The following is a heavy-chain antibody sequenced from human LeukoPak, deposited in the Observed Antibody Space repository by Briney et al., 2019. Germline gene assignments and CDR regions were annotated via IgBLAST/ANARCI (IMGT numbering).Heavy chain of an antibody. D-gene: IGHD1-26*01. J-gene: IGHJ4*02. CDR3: ARAYSRSYSHFDD. V-gene: IGHV4-4*09. CDR2: IYTSGST. CDR1: GGSISGYY. Sequence: PSETLSLTCTVSGGSISGYYWSWIRQPPGKGLEWIGYIYTSGSTNYNPSLKSRVTISVDTSKNQFSLRLSSVTAADTAMYFCARAYSRSYSHFDDWGQGTLVPSPQ.